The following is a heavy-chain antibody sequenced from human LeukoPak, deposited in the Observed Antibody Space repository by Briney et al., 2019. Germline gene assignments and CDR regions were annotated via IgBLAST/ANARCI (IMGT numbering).Heavy chain of an antibody. V-gene: IGHV3-74*01. D-gene: IGHD2-21*02. CDR1: GFTFSSYW. CDR2: VNTDGSST. Sequence: GGSLRLSCAASGFTFSSYWMHWVRQAPGKGLVWVSRVNTDGSSTTYADSVKGRFTISRDNAKNTLYLQMNSLRVEDTAVYYCARDLRGIVVVTAIDYWGQGTLVTVSS. J-gene: IGHJ4*02. CDR3: ARDLRGIVVVTAIDY.